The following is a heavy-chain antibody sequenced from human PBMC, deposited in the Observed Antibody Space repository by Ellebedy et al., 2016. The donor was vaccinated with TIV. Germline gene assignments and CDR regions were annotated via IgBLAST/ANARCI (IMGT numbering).Heavy chain of an antibody. CDR3: ARDGGRCSSTSCYPDAFDI. D-gene: IGHD2-2*01. Sequence: ASVKVSCXASGYTFTDYIIHWVRQAPGQGLEWVGWMHPKSGNTGYIQRFQGRVTMTRNTTISTAYMEVSSLISDDTAVYYCARDGGRCSSTSCYPDAFDIWGQGTMVTVSS. J-gene: IGHJ3*02. CDR1: GYTFTDYI. CDR2: MHPKSGNT. V-gene: IGHV1-2*02.